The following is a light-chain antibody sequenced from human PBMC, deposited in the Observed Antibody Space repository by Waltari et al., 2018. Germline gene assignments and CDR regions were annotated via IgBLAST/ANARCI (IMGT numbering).Light chain of an antibody. CDR3: MQSLQTLWT. J-gene: IGKJ1*01. Sequence: DIVVTQSPLSLPVTPGEPASISCRSSQSLLHRNGNNYLDWYLQKPGLSPQLLIYLGSNRAAGVPDRFSGSGSGTDFTLRISRVEAEDVGVYYCMQSLQTLWTFGQGTKVEIK. CDR2: LGS. CDR1: QSLLHRNGNNY. V-gene: IGKV2-28*01.